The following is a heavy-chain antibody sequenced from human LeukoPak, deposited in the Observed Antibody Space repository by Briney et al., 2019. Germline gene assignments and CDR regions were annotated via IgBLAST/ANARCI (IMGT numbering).Heavy chain of an antibody. Sequence: GESLQISCQGSGYSFTNYWIGWVRQMPGKGLEWMGIIYPGDSDTRYSPSFQGQVTISVEKSINTAYLQWSSLKASDTAMYYCARRPAATGDNWFDPWGQGTLVTVSS. CDR2: IYPGDSDT. D-gene: IGHD2-2*01. CDR1: GYSFTNYW. J-gene: IGHJ5*02. CDR3: ARRPAATGDNWFDP. V-gene: IGHV5-51*01.